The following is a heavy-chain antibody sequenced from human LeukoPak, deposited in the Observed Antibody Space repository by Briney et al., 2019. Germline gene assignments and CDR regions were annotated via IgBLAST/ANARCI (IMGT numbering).Heavy chain of an antibody. D-gene: IGHD6-13*01. V-gene: IGHV3-23*01. CDR3: ARGLDSSSWYGDY. Sequence: GGSLRLSCPASGFTFSSYAMSWVCQAPGKGLEWVSTVSGSGSSTNYADSVKGRFTISRDNSKNTLYLQMNSLRAEDTAVYYCARGLDSSSWYGDYWGQGTLVTVSS. J-gene: IGHJ4*02. CDR2: VSGSGSST. CDR1: GFTFSSYA.